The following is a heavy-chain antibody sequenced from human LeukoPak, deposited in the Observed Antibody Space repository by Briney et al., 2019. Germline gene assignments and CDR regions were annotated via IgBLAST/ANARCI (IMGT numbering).Heavy chain of an antibody. Sequence: SETLSLTCTVSGGSISSGDYYWSWIRQPPGKGLEWIGYIYYSGSTYYNPSLKSRVTISVDTSKNQFSLKLSSVTAADTAVYYCATRWWDGGDDAFDIWGQGTMVTVSS. V-gene: IGHV4-30-4*08. CDR1: GGSISSGDYY. D-gene: IGHD2-15*01. J-gene: IGHJ3*02. CDR3: ATRWWDGGDDAFDI. CDR2: IYYSGST.